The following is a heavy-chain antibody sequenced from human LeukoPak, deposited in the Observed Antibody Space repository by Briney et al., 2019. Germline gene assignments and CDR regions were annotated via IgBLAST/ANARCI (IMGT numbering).Heavy chain of an antibody. V-gene: IGHV3-53*01. CDR1: GFTVSSNY. D-gene: IGHD3-9*01. CDR2: IYSGAST. Sequence: GGSLRLSCAASGFTVSSNYMSWVRQAPGKGLEWVSVIYSGASTYYADSVKGRFTISRDNSKNTLYLQMNSLRAEDTAVYYCAITIHDILTGYYEDYWGQGTLVTVSS. J-gene: IGHJ4*02. CDR3: AITIHDILTGYYEDY.